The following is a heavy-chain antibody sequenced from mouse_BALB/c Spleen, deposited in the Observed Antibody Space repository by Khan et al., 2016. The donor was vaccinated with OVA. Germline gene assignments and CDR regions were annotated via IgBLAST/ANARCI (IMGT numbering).Heavy chain of an antibody. CDR2: INPYNDGT. Sequence: VQLKESGPEVVKPGASVKMSCKASGYTFTNYVIHWVKQKPGQGLEWIGYINPYNDGTKYNEKFKGKATLTSDKSSTTAYMEVSSLTSGDSAVYFCIRGEIGIYRRFAYWGQGTLVTVSA. D-gene: IGHD4-1*01. V-gene: IGHV1S136*01. J-gene: IGHJ3*01. CDR1: GYTFTNYV. CDR3: IRGEIGIYRRFAY.